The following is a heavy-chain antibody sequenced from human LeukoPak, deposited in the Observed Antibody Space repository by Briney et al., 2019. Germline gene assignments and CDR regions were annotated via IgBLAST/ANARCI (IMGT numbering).Heavy chain of an antibody. V-gene: IGHV3-53*01. CDR3: ARASSGIAAHLDY. Sequence: PGGSLRLSCAASGFTVSSNYMSWVRQAPGKGLEWVSVIYRGGSTYYADSVKGRFTISRDNSKNTLYLQMSSLRAEDTAVYYCARASSGIAAHLDYWGQGTLVTVSS. J-gene: IGHJ4*02. CDR2: IYRGGST. D-gene: IGHD6-13*01. CDR1: GFTVSSNY.